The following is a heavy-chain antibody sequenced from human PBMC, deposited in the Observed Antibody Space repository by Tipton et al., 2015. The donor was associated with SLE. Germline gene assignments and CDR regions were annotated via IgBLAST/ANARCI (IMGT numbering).Heavy chain of an antibody. CDR1: GGSISSSSYY. V-gene: IGHV4-39*07. D-gene: IGHD1-26*01. Sequence: TLSLTCTVSGGSISSSSYYWAWIRQPPGKGLEWIGRKFYSGSAFYNPSLKSRVTISVDTSKNQFSLRLTSVTAADTALYYCAREEVTRSYPTPGYYSFNYMDVWGKGTTVTVSS. CDR3: AREEVTRSYPTPGYYSFNYMDV. J-gene: IGHJ6*03. CDR2: KFYSGSA.